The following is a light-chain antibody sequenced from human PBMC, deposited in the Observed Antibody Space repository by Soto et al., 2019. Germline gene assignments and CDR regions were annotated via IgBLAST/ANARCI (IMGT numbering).Light chain of an antibody. V-gene: IGKV1-9*01. J-gene: IGKJ2*01. CDR2: AAS. CDR3: QQLNSYPYT. Sequence: DIQLTQSPSFLSASVGDRVTITCRASQGISSYLAWYQQKPGKAPKLLIYAASTLQSGVPSRFSGSGSGTEFTLTIISLQPEDFATYYRQQLNSYPYTFGQGTKLEIK. CDR1: QGISSY.